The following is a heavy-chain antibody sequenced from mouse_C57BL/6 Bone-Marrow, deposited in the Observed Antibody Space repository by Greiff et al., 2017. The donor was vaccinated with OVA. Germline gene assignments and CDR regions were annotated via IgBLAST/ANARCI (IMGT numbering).Heavy chain of an antibody. D-gene: IGHD2-2*01. Sequence: EVQLQQSGPELVKPGASVKISCKASGYTFTDYYMNWVKQSHGKSLEWIGDINPNNGGTSYNQKFKGKATLTVDKSSSTAYMELRSLTSEDSAVYYCARYGYVAWFAYWGQGTLVTVSA. CDR1: GYTFTDYY. V-gene: IGHV1-26*01. CDR2: INPNNGGT. CDR3: ARYGYVAWFAY. J-gene: IGHJ3*01.